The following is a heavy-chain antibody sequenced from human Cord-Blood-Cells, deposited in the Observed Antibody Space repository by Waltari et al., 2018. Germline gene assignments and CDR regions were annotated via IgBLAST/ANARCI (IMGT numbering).Heavy chain of an antibody. CDR2: IYHSGST. CDR3: ASIAARDAFDI. D-gene: IGHD6-6*01. V-gene: IGHV4-38-2*02. J-gene: IGHJ3*02. Sequence: VKPSETLSLTCTVSGYSISSGYYWGWIRQPPGKGLEWIGSIYHSGSTYYNPSLKSRVTISVDTSKNQFSLKLSSVTAADTAVYYCASIAARDAFDIWGQGTMVTVSS. CDR1: GYSISSGYY.